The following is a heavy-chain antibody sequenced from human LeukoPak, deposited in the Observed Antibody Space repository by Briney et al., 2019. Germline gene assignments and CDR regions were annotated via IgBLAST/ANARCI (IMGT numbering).Heavy chain of an antibody. CDR2: ISYSGST. D-gene: IGHD3-16*01. Sequence: SETLSLTCTVSGGSISSSTYYWDWIRQPPGKGLEWIGSISYSGSTYYNPSLKSRVTISVDTSKNQFSLKLSSVTAADTAVYYCARGGPHPPKFDYWGQGTLVTVSS. J-gene: IGHJ4*02. V-gene: IGHV4-39*07. CDR1: GGSISSSTYY. CDR3: ARGGPHPPKFDY.